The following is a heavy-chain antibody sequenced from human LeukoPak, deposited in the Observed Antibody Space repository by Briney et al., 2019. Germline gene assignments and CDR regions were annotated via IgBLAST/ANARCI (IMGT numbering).Heavy chain of an antibody. D-gene: IGHD6-13*01. CDR1: GGSISSSTYY. V-gene: IGHV4-39*07. CDR3: ARADYSSTWSHDYYYMDV. CDR2: IYHSGST. Sequence: SETLSLTCTVSGGSISSSTYYWGWIRQPPGTGLEWIGSIYHSGSTYYNPSLKSRVTISVDTSKNQFSLKLSSVTAADTAVYYCARADYSSTWSHDYYYMDVWGKGTTVTVSS. J-gene: IGHJ6*03.